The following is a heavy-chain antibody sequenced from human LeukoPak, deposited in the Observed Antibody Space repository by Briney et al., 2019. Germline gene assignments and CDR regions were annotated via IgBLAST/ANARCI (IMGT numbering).Heavy chain of an antibody. D-gene: IGHD4-17*01. Sequence: GVSLRLSCAASGFTVSTNYLNWVRQAPGKGLEWVSVIYSGGSTYYADSVKGRFTISRDNSKNTLILQMNSLRAEDTAVDYCAREAVTRNYFDYWGQGTLVTVSS. CDR3: AREAVTRNYFDY. J-gene: IGHJ4*02. CDR1: GFTVSTNY. V-gene: IGHV3-53*01. CDR2: IYSGGST.